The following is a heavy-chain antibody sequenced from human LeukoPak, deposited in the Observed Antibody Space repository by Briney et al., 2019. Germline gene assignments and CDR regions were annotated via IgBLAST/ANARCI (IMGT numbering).Heavy chain of an antibody. V-gene: IGHV4-59*12. CDR2: IYYSGST. CDR1: GGSISSYY. CDR3: ARRLTTYYDILTGYYMRRSYFDY. J-gene: IGHJ4*02. D-gene: IGHD3-9*01. Sequence: SETLSLTCTVSGGSISSYYWSWIRQPPGKGLEWIGYIYYSGSTNYNPSLKSRVTISVDTSKNQFSLKLSSVTAADTAVYYCARRLTTYYDILTGYYMRRSYFDYWGQGTLVTVSS.